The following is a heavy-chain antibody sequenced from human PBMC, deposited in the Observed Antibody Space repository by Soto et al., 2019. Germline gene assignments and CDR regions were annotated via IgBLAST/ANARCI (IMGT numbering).Heavy chain of an antibody. D-gene: IGHD1-26*01. J-gene: IGHJ4*02. CDR2: INAGNGNT. V-gene: IGHV1-3*01. Sequence: ASVKVSCKASGYTFTSYAMHWVRQAPGQRLEWMGWINAGNGNTKYSQKFQGRVTITRDTSASTAYMELSSLRSGDTAVYYCARGGRYSAGAYNDYWGQGTLVTVSS. CDR3: ARGGRYSAGAYNDY. CDR1: GYTFTSYA.